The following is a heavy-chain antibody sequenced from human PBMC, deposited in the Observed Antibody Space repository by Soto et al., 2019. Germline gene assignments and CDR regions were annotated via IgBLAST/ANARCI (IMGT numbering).Heavy chain of an antibody. J-gene: IGHJ4*02. Sequence: QVQLQESGPGLVKPSETLSLTCTVSGGSISSYYWSWIQQPPGKGLEWIGYIYYSGGTNYNPSLKSRVTISVDSSTHPFSLTLSSVTAADTAVYYCARRYGGNLDYWGQGTLVTVSS. CDR2: IYYSGGT. CDR3: ARRYGGNLDY. CDR1: GGSISSYY. V-gene: IGHV4-59*08. D-gene: IGHD1-26*01.